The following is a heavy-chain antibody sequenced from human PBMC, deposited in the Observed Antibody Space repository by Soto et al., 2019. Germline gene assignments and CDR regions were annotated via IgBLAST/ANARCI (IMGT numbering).Heavy chain of an antibody. J-gene: IGHJ6*03. CDR1: GYTFSSYG. D-gene: IGHD4-17*01. CDR2: ISACNGNT. V-gene: IGHV1-18*01. CDR3: ARAGDYPLYYYYYMDV. Sequence: ASVKVSCKASGYTFSSYGISWVRQAPGQGLEWMGWISACNGNTNYAQKLQGRVTMTTDTSTSTAYMELRSLRSDDTAVYYCARAGDYPLYYYYYMDVWGKGTTVTVSS.